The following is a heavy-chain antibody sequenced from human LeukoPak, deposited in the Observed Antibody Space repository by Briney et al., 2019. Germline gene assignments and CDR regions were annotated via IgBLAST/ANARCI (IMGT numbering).Heavy chain of an antibody. D-gene: IGHD6-13*01. CDR1: GFTSSSYG. V-gene: IGHV3-33*01. CDR2: IWYDGSNK. Sequence: GGSLRLSCAASGFTSSSYGMHWVRQAPGKGLEWVAVIWYDGSNKYYADSVKGRFTISRDNSKNTLYLQMNSLRAEDTAVYYCARDRVHSSSWYVDYYYGMDVWGQGTTVTVSS. CDR3: ARDRVHSSSWYVDYYYGMDV. J-gene: IGHJ6*02.